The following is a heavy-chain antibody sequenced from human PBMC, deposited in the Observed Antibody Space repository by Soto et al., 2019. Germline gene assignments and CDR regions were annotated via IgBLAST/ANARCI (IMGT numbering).Heavy chain of an antibody. Sequence: QVQLVQSGAELKKPGSSVKVSCKASGGTFTSHTIIAWVRQAPGQGPEWMGRIIPTLDIVDYGRKFQDRVTITAGKPTSTVYMELRSLISEDTAVYYWARDERGYNYVSNYGLDVWGQGNSVTVSS. CDR3: ARDERGYNYVSNYGLDV. V-gene: IGHV1-69*02. CDR2: IIPTLDIV. D-gene: IGHD3-10*02. CDR1: GGTFTSHT. J-gene: IGHJ6*02.